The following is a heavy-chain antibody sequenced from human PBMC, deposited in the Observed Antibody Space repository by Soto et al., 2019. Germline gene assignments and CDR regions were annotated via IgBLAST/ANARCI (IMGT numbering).Heavy chain of an antibody. Sequence: SETLSLTCAVSGGSISNNNWWSWVRQPPGKGLEWIGEIFHSGSTNYNPSLKSRVTISVDKSKNQFSLKLTSVTAADTAVYYCARDMHAGFTHYFDPWGQGTLVTVSS. D-gene: IGHD1-26*01. J-gene: IGHJ5*02. V-gene: IGHV4-4*02. CDR3: ARDMHAGFTHYFDP. CDR2: IFHSGST. CDR1: GGSISNNNW.